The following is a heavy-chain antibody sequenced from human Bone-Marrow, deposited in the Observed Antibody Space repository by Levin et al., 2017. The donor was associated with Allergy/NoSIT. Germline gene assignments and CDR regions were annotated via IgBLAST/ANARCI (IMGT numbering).Heavy chain of an antibody. D-gene: IGHD6-19*01. CDR2: ISPSGDRT. CDR3: AKESPEQNAGWYSFDN. Sequence: GESLKISCAASGFNFRAYAMSWVRQAPGKGLEWVSSISPSGDRTFYIDSVQGRFTISRDNDRNTLFLQMVSLKGDDTAIYYCAKESPEQNAGWYSFDNWGQGTLLTVSS. CDR1: GFNFRAYA. V-gene: IGHV3-23*01. J-gene: IGHJ4*02.